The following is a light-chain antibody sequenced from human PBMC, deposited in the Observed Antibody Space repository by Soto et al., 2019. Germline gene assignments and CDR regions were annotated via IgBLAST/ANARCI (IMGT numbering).Light chain of an antibody. J-gene: IGLJ1*01. V-gene: IGLV1-40*01. CDR1: SSNIGADFD. Sequence: QSVLTQPTSVSGAPGQRVTISCTGSSSNIGADFDVHWYQHLPRTAPRLLIYGHSNRPSGVPDRFSGAKSGTSPSLAITGLQAEDEADYYCQSYDSGLSGYVFGAGTKLTVL. CDR3: QSYDSGLSGYV. CDR2: GHS.